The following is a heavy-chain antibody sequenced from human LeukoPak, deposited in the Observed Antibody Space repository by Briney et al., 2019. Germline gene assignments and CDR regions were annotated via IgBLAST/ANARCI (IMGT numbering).Heavy chain of an antibody. D-gene: IGHD5-18*01. Sequence: SETLSLTCAVYGGSFSGYYWSWIRLPPGKGLEWIGYLSKIGNTNYSPSLKSRVTIFGETYKNQFFLKLSSVTAADTAVYYCARARYVNSFYAFDIWGQGTLVTVSS. CDR1: GGSFSGYY. CDR3: ARARYVNSFYAFDI. J-gene: IGHJ3*02. V-gene: IGHV4-59*01. CDR2: LSKIGNT.